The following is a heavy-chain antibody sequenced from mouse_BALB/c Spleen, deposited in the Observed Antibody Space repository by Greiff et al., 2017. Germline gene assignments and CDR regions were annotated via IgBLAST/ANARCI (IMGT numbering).Heavy chain of an antibody. CDR3: ARDDYDWSWFAY. V-gene: IGHV14-3*02. Sequence: VQLQQSGAELVKPGASVKLSCTASGFNIKDTYMHWVKQRPEQGLEWIGRIDPANGNTKYDPKFQGKATITADTSSNTAYLQLSSLTSEDTAVYYCARDDYDWSWFAYWGQGTLVTVSA. CDR1: GFNIKDTY. J-gene: IGHJ3*01. CDR2: IDPANGNT. D-gene: IGHD2-4*01.